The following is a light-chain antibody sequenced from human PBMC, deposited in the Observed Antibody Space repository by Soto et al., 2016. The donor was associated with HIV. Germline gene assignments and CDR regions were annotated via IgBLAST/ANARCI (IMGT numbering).Light chain of an antibody. Sequence: DIQMTQSPSSLSASVGDRVTITCRASQGIGNDLGWYQQKPGKAPKRLIYAASSLQSGVPPRFSGSGSGTESTLTISSLQPEDFATYYCLQHNSYPXTFGQGTKVEIK. J-gene: IGKJ1*01. CDR2: AAS. CDR1: QGIGND. V-gene: IGKV1-17*01. CDR3: LQHNSYPXT.